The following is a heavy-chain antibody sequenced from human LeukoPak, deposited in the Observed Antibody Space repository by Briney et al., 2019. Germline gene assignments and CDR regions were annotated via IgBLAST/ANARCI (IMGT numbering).Heavy chain of an antibody. CDR1: AFTFTGKA. V-gene: IGHV3-23*01. J-gene: IGHJ4*02. CDR2: TSTSGGST. CDR3: ATARGGY. D-gene: IGHD2-15*01. Sequence: GGSLRLSCAASAFTFTGKAMTWVRKPPGKGLEWVSGTSTSGGSTYYADSVKGRFTISRDNSKNTLSLQMTSLRAEDTAVYYCATARGGYWGQGTLVTVSS.